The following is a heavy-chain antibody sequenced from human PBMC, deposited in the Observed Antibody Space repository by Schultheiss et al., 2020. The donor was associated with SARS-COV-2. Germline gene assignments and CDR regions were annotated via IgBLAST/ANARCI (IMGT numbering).Heavy chain of an antibody. CDR1: GGTFSSYA. CDR2: IIPIFGTA. V-gene: IGHV1-69*06. Sequence: SVKVSCKASGGTFSSYAISWVRQAPGQGLEWMGGIIPIFGTANYAQKFQGRVTITADKSTSTAYMELSSLRSEDTAVYYCARGGGGVFNWNDVSTYYFDYWGQGTLVTVSS. D-gene: IGHD1-20*01. CDR3: ARGGGGVFNWNDVSTYYFDY. J-gene: IGHJ4*02.